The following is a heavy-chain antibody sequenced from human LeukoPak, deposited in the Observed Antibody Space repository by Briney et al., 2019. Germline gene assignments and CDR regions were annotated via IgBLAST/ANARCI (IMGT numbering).Heavy chain of an antibody. CDR3: ASSGIAAPDY. D-gene: IGHD6-13*01. CDR2: ISSSSTYI. CDR1: GFTFNTYS. Sequence: GGSLRLSCAASGFTFNTYSMNWVRQAPGKGLEWVSSISSSSTYIYYADSVKGRFTISRDNAKNSLYLQMNSLRAEDTAVYYCASSGIAAPDYWGQGTLATVSS. V-gene: IGHV3-21*01. J-gene: IGHJ4*02.